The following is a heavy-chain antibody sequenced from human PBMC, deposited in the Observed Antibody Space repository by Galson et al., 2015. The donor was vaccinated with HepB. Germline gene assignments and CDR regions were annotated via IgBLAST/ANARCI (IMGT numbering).Heavy chain of an antibody. V-gene: IGHV3-21*04. CDR2: ITSSSDYI. J-gene: IGHJ6*03. Sequence: SLRLSCAASGFTFSSYSMNWVRQAPGKGLEWVSSITSSSDYIYYADSVKGRFTISRDNSANTVYLQMASLGVEDTAVYYCARLKRDPGYYYMDVWGQGTTVAVSS. CDR3: ARLKRDPGYYYMDV. CDR1: GFTFSSYS. D-gene: IGHD6-25*01.